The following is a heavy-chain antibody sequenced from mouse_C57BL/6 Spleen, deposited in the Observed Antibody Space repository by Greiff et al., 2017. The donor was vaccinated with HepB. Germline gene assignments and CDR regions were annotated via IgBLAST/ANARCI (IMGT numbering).Heavy chain of an antibody. CDR2: IDPETGGT. Sequence: QVQLQQSGAELVRPGASVTLSCKASGYTFTDYEMHWVKQTPVHGLEWIGAIDPETGGTAYNQKFKGKAILTADKSSSTAYMELRSLTSEDSAVYYCTRWGYGSRYYFDYWGQGTTLTVSS. CDR1: GYTFTDYE. CDR3: TRWGYGSRYYFDY. D-gene: IGHD1-1*01. V-gene: IGHV1-15*01. J-gene: IGHJ2*01.